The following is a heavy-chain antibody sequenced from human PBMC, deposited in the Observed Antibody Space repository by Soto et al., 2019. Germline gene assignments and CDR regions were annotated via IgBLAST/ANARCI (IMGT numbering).Heavy chain of an antibody. D-gene: IGHD1-26*01. CDR3: AKDLEGATGGFDY. V-gene: IGHV3-23*01. Sequence: GGSLRLSCVASGFTFSNFGMHWVRQAPGKGLEWVSAISGSGGSTYYADSVKGRFTISRDNSKNTLYLQMNSLRAEDTAVYYCAKDLEGATGGFDYWGQGTLVTVSS. J-gene: IGHJ4*02. CDR2: ISGSGGST. CDR1: GFTFSNFG.